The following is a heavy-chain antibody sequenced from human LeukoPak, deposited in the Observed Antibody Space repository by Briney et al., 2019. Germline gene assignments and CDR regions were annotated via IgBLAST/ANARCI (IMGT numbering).Heavy chain of an antibody. V-gene: IGHV3-11*04. CDR1: GFTFSDYY. J-gene: IGHJ4*02. CDR3: ARNDPHMYYFDY. CDR2: ISSSGSTI. D-gene: IGHD1-1*01. Sequence: PGGSLRLSCAASGFTFSDYYMSWIRQAPGKGLEWVSYISSSGSTIYYAASVKGRFTISRDNAKNSLYLQMNSLRAEDTAVYYCARNDPHMYYFDYWGQGTLVTVSS.